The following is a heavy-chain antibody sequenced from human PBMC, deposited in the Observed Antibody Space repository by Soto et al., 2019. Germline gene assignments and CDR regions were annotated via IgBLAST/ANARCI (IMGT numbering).Heavy chain of an antibody. D-gene: IGHD6-19*01. J-gene: IGHJ4*02. CDR1: GYTFTGYY. Sequence: ASVKVSCKASGYTFTGYYMHWVRQAPGQGLEWMGWINPNSGGTNYAQKFQGRVTMTRDTSISTAYMELSRLRSDDTAVYYCARESSSGWSYYFDYWGQGTLVTV. V-gene: IGHV1-2*02. CDR3: ARESSSGWSYYFDY. CDR2: INPNSGGT.